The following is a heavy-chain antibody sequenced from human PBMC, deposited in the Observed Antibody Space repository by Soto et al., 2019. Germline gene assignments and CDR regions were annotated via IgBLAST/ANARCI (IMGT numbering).Heavy chain of an antibody. J-gene: IGHJ5*02. D-gene: IGHD3-10*01. CDR3: AFITMVRGVRVNWFDP. Sequence: ASVKVSCKASGYTFTSYGISWVRQAPGQGLEWMGWISAYNGNTNYAQKLQGRVTMTTDTSTSTAYMELRSLRSDDTAVYYCAFITMVRGVRVNWFDPWGQGTLVTVS. CDR1: GYTFTSYG. CDR2: ISAYNGNT. V-gene: IGHV1-18*01.